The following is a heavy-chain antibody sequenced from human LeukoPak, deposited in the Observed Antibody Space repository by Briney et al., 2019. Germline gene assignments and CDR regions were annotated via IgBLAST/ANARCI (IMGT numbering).Heavy chain of an antibody. D-gene: IGHD1-26*01. J-gene: IGHJ4*02. Sequence: SETLSLTCTVSGGSSSSYYWSWIRQPPGKGLEWIGYIYYSGSTNYNPSLKSRVTISVDTSKNQFSLKLSSVTAADTAVYYCARDSGSYQSPFDYWGQETLVTVSS. CDR2: IYYSGST. CDR3: ARDSGSYQSPFDY. V-gene: IGHV4-59*01. CDR1: GGSSSSYY.